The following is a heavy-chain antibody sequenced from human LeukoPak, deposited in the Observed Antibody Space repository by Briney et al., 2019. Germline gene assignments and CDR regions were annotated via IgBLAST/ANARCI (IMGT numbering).Heavy chain of an antibody. Sequence: PGGSLRLSCAASGFTFSSYSMNWVRQAPGKGLEWVPYISSSTSTIYYADSVKGRFTISRDNGKDSLYLQMNSLRAEDTAVYYCARSSYGYAFFDFWGQGALVTVSS. V-gene: IGHV3-48*01. CDR1: GFTFSSYS. D-gene: IGHD5-18*01. J-gene: IGHJ4*02. CDR3: ARSSYGYAFFDF. CDR2: ISSSTSTI.